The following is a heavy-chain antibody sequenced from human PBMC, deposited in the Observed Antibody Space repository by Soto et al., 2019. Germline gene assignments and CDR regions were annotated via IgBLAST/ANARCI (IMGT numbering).Heavy chain of an antibody. CDR1: GFTFSSYS. J-gene: IGHJ5*02. D-gene: IGHD3-3*01. Sequence: KPVGSLRLSCAASGFTFSSYSMNWVRQAPGKGLEWVSSISSSSSYIYYADSVKGRFTISRDNAKNSLYLQMNSLRAEDTAVYYCARIVGGSSGTIFGVVFGAKWFDPWGQGTLGTVSS. V-gene: IGHV3-21*01. CDR2: ISSSSSYI. CDR3: ARIVGGSSGTIFGVVFGAKWFDP.